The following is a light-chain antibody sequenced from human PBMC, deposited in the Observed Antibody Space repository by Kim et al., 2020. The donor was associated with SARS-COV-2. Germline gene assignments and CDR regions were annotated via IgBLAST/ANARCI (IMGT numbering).Light chain of an antibody. CDR2: GIF. CDR1: QSLSNTY. CDR3: QQLDSSPSYT. V-gene: IGKV3-20*01. Sequence: PGEEATLSCRSSQSLSNTYLAWYQQKPGQAPRLLIYGIFHRATGIPDRFTGSGSGTDFTLTISRLEPEDFAVYYCQQLDSSPSYTFGQGTKVDIK. J-gene: IGKJ2*01.